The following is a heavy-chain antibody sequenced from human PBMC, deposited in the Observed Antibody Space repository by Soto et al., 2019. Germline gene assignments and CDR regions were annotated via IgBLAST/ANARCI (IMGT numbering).Heavy chain of an antibody. Sequence: QVQLVQSGAEVKKPGASVKVSCKASWYTFTSHGISWVRQAPGQGLEWLGWISANNGDTNYAQKFQGRVTVTTDTSTSTGYMELRSLRSEDTAVYYCARMVRGSNIDYYYYMDVWGKGTTVTVSS. J-gene: IGHJ6*03. CDR3: ARMVRGSNIDYYYYMDV. D-gene: IGHD3-10*01. V-gene: IGHV1-18*01. CDR1: WYTFTSHG. CDR2: ISANNGDT.